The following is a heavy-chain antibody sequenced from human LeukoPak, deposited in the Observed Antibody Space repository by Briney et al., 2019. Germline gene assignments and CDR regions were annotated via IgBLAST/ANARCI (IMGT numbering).Heavy chain of an antibody. Sequence: GGSLRLSCAASGFTVSSNYMSWVRQAPGKGLEWVSYISSSSSTIYYADSVKGRFTISRDNAKNSLYLQMNSLRAEDTAVYYCARDDCSTTSCYTGGVRFDPWGQGTLVTVSS. CDR2: ISSSSSTI. CDR1: GFTVSSNY. J-gene: IGHJ5*02. D-gene: IGHD2-2*02. CDR3: ARDDCSTTSCYTGGVRFDP. V-gene: IGHV3-48*04.